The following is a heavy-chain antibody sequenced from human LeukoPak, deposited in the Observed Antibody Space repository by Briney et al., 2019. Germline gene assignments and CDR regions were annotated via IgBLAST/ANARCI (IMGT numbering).Heavy chain of an antibody. V-gene: IGHV4-61*01. CDR1: GGSVSSGSYY. CDR3: ARVRITIFGVVTFFDY. D-gene: IGHD3-3*01. Sequence: SETLSLTCTVSGGSVSSGSYYWSWIRQPPGKGLEWIGYNYYSGSTNYNPSLKSRVTISVDTSKNQFSLKLSSVTAADTAVYYCARVRITIFGVVTFFDYWGQGTLVTVSS. CDR2: NYYSGST. J-gene: IGHJ4*02.